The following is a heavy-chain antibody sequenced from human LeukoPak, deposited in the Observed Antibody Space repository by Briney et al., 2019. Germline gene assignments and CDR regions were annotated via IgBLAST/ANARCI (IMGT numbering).Heavy chain of an antibody. CDR3: ARDQRYCSGGSCLYNWFDP. J-gene: IGHJ5*02. D-gene: IGHD2-15*01. CDR1: GGSISSYY. Sequence: PSETLALTWTGSGGSISSYYGSWIRQPAGKGLEWIGRIYTSGSTNYIPSLKSRVTMSVDTSKHQFSLKMSSVTAADTAVYYCARDQRYCSGGSCLYNWFDPWGQGTLVTVSS. CDR2: IYTSGST. V-gene: IGHV4-4*07.